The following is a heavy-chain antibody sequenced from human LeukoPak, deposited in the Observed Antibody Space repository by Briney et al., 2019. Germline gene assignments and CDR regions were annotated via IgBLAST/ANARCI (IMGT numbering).Heavy chain of an antibody. CDR1: GGSISSYY. CDR3: TRDTGYGSVNL. J-gene: IGHJ4*02. V-gene: IGHV4-59*01. Sequence: PSETLSLTCTVSGGSISSYYWNWIRQPPGKGLEWIGYIFYSGSTAYNPSLKSRVTILVDTSNSQFSLKLSSVTAADTAVYYCTRDTGYGSVNLWGQGTLVTVSS. D-gene: IGHD3-10*01. CDR2: IFYSGST.